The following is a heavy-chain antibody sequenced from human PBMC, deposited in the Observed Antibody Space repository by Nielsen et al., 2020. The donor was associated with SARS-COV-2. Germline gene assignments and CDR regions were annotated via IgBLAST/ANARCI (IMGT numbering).Heavy chain of an antibody. CDR2: IRSKAYGGTT. Sequence: GESLKISCTASGFTFGDYAMSWVRQAPGKGLEWVGFIRSKAYGGTTEYAASVKGRFTISRDDSKSIAYLQMNSLKTEDTAVYYCTRDLSYYDSSGFDYWGQGTLATVSS. J-gene: IGHJ4*02. CDR3: TRDLSYYDSSGFDY. CDR1: GFTFGDYA. V-gene: IGHV3-49*04. D-gene: IGHD3-22*01.